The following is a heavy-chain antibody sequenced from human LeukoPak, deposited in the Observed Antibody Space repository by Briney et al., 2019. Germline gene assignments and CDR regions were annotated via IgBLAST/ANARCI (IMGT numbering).Heavy chain of an antibody. Sequence: GGSLRLSCAASGFTVSSNYMSWVRQAPGKGLEWVSTITGGGGSTYYADSVKGRFTISRDNSKNTLFLQMNSLRAEDTAVYYCAKDRWGLTTVTTFGYWGQGTLVTVSS. CDR3: AKDRWGLTTVTTFGY. D-gene: IGHD4-17*01. J-gene: IGHJ4*02. CDR2: ITGGGGST. V-gene: IGHV3-23*01. CDR1: GFTVSSNY.